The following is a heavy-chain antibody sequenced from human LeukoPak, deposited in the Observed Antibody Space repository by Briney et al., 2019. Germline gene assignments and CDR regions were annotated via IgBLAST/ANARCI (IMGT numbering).Heavy chain of an antibody. V-gene: IGHV4-34*01. CDR1: GGSFSGYY. D-gene: IGHD6-13*01. Sequence: SETLSLTCAVYGGSFSGYYWSWIRQPPGKGLEWIGEINHSGSTNYNPSLKSRVTISVDTSKNQFSLKLSSVTAADTAVYYCARHASWYPGWYFDLWGRGTLVTVSS. CDR3: ARHASWYPGWYFDL. CDR2: INHSGST. J-gene: IGHJ2*01.